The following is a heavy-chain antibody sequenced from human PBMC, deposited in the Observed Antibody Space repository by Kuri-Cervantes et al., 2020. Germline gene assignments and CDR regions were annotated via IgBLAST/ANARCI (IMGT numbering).Heavy chain of an antibody. CDR1: GFTFSYYY. D-gene: IGHD5-12*01. V-gene: IGHV3-15*01. CDR2: IKSKTDGGTT. CDR3: TTEGYGGY. Sequence: GESLKISCAASGFTFSYYYMSGVRQAPGKGLEWVGRIKSKTDGGTTDYAAPVKGRFTISRDDSKNTLYLQMNSLKTEDTAVYYCTTEGYGGYWGQGTLVTVSS. J-gene: IGHJ4*02.